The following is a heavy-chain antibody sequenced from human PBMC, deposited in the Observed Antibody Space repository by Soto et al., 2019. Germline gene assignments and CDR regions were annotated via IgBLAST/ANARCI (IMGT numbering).Heavy chain of an antibody. J-gene: IGHJ6*02. CDR3: ARGGLRFLEWLDRYYYGMDV. CDR2: IIPVFGTA. D-gene: IGHD3-3*01. V-gene: IGHV1-69*06. Sequence: QVQLVQSGAEVKKPGSSVKVSCKASGGTFSSDAISWVRQAPGQGLEWMGAIIPVFGTAHYAQNFQGRATLTADKSTTTVYMELSSLRSEDTAVYYCARGGLRFLEWLDRYYYGMDVWGQGTTVTVSS. CDR1: GGTFSSDA.